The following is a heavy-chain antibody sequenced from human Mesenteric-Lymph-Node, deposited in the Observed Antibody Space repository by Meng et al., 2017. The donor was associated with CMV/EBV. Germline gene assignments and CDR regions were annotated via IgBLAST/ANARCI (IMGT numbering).Heavy chain of an antibody. CDR1: GASFSVYY. CDR3: ARGSSYDILTGYFDY. Sequence: VQLHQWGAGLLKPSETLSCTCAVYGASFSVYYWNWIRQSPEKGLEWIGEINHSGSTTYNPSFTSRIIISVDTSTNQISLNMSSVTAADTAVYYCARGSSYDILTGYFDYWGQGALVTVSS. D-gene: IGHD3-9*01. CDR2: INHSGST. V-gene: IGHV4-34*01. J-gene: IGHJ4*02.